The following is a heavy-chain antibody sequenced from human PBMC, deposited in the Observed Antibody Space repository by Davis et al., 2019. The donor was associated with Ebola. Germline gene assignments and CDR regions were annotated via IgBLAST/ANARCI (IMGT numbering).Heavy chain of an antibody. CDR3: ARDPPYDQGYDY. CDR2: TYYRSKWYF. Sequence: SPTPSLSCAISGDRVFHNGDAWNWLRQSPSIGIEWLGRTYYRSKWYFDYAISVKSRITINPDTSKNQFSLHLSSVTPADTAVYYCARDPPYDQGYDYWGQGTLVTVSS. J-gene: IGHJ4*02. D-gene: IGHD3-22*01. V-gene: IGHV6-1*01. CDR1: GDRVFHNGDA.